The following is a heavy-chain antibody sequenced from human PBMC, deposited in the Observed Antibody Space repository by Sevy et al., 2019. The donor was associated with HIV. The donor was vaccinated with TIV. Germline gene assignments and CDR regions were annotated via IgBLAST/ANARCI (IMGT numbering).Heavy chain of an antibody. CDR2: ISSSSSTI. CDR1: GFTFSSYS. D-gene: IGHD4-17*01. CDR3: ARDDDYGDYGTGFDY. Sequence: GSLRLSCAASGFTFSSYSMNWVRQAPGKGLEWVSYISSSSSTIYYADSVKGRFTISRDNAKNSLYLQMNSLRDEDTAGYYCARDDDYGDYGTGFDYWGQGTLVTVSS. V-gene: IGHV3-48*02. J-gene: IGHJ4*02.